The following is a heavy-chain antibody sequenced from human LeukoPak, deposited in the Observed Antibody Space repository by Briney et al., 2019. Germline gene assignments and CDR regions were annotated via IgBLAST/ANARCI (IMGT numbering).Heavy chain of an antibody. CDR3: ARGSSWYGNYYYYYGMDV. J-gene: IGHJ6*02. CDR1: GDSISTYY. Sequence: PSETLSLTCTVSGDSISTYYWTWIRQPPGKGLEWIGYIYYTGSTNYNPSLKSRVTISLDTSKSQFSLRLSSVTAADTAVYYCARGSSWYGNYYYYYGMDVWGQGTTVTVSS. V-gene: IGHV4-59*01. CDR2: IYYTGST. D-gene: IGHD6-13*01.